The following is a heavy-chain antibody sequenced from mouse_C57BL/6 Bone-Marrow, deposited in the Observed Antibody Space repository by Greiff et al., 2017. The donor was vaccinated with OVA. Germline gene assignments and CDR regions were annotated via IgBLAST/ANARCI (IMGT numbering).Heavy chain of an antibody. V-gene: IGHV1-53*01. CDR1: GYTFTSYW. J-gene: IGHJ1*03. CDR2: INPSNGGT. D-gene: IGHD4-1*01. Sequence: QVQLQQPGTELVKPGASVKLSCKASGYTFTSYWMHWVKQRPGQGLEWIGNINPSNGGTNYNEKFKSKATLTVDKSSNTAYMQLSSLTSEDTAVYYCTRYEGTGTGWYFDVWGTGTTVTVSS. CDR3: TRYEGTGTGWYFDV.